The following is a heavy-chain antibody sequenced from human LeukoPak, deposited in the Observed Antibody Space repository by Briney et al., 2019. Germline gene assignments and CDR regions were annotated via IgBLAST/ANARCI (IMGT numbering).Heavy chain of an antibody. CDR2: IIPIFGIA. J-gene: IGHJ6*02. V-gene: IGHV1-69*04. Sequence: ASVTVSCKASGGTFSSYAISWVRQAPGQGLEWMGRIIPIFGIANYAQKFQGRVTITADKSTSTAYMELSSLRSEDTAVYYCARERATAATPSDYYYGMDVWGQGTTVTVSS. D-gene: IGHD2-15*01. CDR1: GGTFSSYA. CDR3: ARERATAATPSDYYYGMDV.